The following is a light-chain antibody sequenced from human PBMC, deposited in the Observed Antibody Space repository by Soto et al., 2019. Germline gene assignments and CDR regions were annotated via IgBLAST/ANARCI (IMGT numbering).Light chain of an antibody. Sequence: SVLTXPPSASGTPGQRLTISCSGISSNIGSNYVYWYQQLPGTAPKLLIYRNNQRPSGVPDRFSGSKSGTSASLAISGLRSEDEADYYCAAWDDSLSGLYVFGTGTKVTVL. CDR2: RNN. V-gene: IGLV1-47*01. CDR3: AAWDDSLSGLYV. CDR1: SSNIGSNY. J-gene: IGLJ1*01.